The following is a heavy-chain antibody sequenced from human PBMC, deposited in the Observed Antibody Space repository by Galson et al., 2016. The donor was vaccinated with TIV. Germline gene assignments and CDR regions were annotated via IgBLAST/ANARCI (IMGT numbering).Heavy chain of an antibody. CDR2: IYSSGTT. J-gene: IGHJ3*02. CDR3: ARASSSGWDNGDDAFDK. V-gene: IGHV4-61*02. CDR1: GGSISGGVYF. Sequence: TLSLTCTVSGGSISGGVYFWSWIRQPAGKGLEWIGRIYSSGTTNYNPSPQSRAAISVDTSRNQFSLKLSSVTAADTAVYYCARASSSGWDNGDDAFDKWGQGTMVTVSS. D-gene: IGHD6-19*01.